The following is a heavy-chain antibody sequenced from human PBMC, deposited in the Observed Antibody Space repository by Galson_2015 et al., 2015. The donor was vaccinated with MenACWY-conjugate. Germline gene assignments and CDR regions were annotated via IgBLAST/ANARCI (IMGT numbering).Heavy chain of an antibody. J-gene: IGHJ4*02. CDR2: ISTSSTNI. Sequence: SLRLSCATSGFTFNNYDMNWVRQAPGKGLEWVSSISTSSTNIYYADSVKGRFTISRDNAKNSVYLQMNSLRAEDTAVYFCARVVPSAMIHAFDFWGQGTLVTVSS. V-gene: IGHV3-21*01. D-gene: IGHD2-2*01. CDR1: GFTFNNYD. CDR3: ARVVPSAMIHAFDF.